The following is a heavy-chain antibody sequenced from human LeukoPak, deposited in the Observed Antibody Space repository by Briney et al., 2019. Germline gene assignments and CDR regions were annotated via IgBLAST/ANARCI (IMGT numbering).Heavy chain of an antibody. J-gene: IGHJ4*02. D-gene: IGHD2-21*02. CDR2: IKQDGSEK. CDR3: ARDLSPKVVTAIVY. Sequence: GGSLRLSCAASGFTFSDYYMSWIRQAPGKGLEWVANIKQDGSEKYYVDSVKGRFTISRDNAKNSLYLQMNSLRAEDTAVYYCARDLSPKVVTAIVYWGQGTLVTVSS. CDR1: GFTFSDYY. V-gene: IGHV3-7*01.